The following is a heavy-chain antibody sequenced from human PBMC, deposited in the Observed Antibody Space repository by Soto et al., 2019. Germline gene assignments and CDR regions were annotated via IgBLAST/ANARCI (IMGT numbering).Heavy chain of an antibody. J-gene: IGHJ4*02. D-gene: IGHD3-16*01. Sequence: QVQLVQSGAEVKKPGSSAKVSCKASGGTFSNYGVSWVRQAPGQGLEWMGSILTIFGTANYAEKFQGKVTITADESMTTVYLELRSLRSEDTAIYSCARDFRVGGNLSPCDSWGQGTLVTVSS. CDR1: GGTFSNYG. V-gene: IGHV1-69*01. CDR3: ARDFRVGGNLSPCDS. CDR2: ILTIFGTA.